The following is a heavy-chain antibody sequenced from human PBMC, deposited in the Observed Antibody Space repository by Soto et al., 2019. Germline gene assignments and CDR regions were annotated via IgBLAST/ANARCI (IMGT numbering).Heavy chain of an antibody. CDR2: IYYSGST. Sequence: PSETLSLTCTVSGGSISSSYSWSWIRQPPGKGLEWIGYIYYSGSTNYNPSLKSRVTISVDTSKNQFSLKLSSVTAADTAVYYCARGDTLLWFGEKVYYGMDVWGQGTTVTVSS. CDR1: GGSISSSYS. J-gene: IGHJ6*02. D-gene: IGHD3-10*01. CDR3: ARGDTLLWFGEKVYYGMDV. V-gene: IGHV4-59*01.